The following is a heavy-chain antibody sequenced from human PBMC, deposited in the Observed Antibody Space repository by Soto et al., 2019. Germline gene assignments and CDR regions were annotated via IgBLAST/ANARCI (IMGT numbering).Heavy chain of an antibody. Sequence: LRLSCAASGFTFSNYGIHWVRQAPGKGLEWVAVISYDGSDKYYADSVKGRFTISRDNSKNTLYLQMNSLRVEDTAVYYCAKARRHTGYNNYYDMDVWGQGTTVTVSS. V-gene: IGHV3-30*18. D-gene: IGHD5-18*01. CDR3: AKARRHTGYNNYYDMDV. CDR1: GFTFSNYG. J-gene: IGHJ6*02. CDR2: ISYDGSDK.